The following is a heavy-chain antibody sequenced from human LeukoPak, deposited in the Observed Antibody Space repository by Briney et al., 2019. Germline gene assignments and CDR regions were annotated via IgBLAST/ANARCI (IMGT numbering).Heavy chain of an antibody. Sequence: GGSLRLSCAASGITFSSYGMSWVRQAPGKGLEWVSSISSTGGTTYYADSVKGRFTISRDNSKNTLYLQMNSLRAEDTAVYYCAKVPLIAAPKHFDYWGQGTLVTVSS. CDR2: ISSTGGTT. CDR1: GITFSSYG. D-gene: IGHD5-12*01. J-gene: IGHJ4*02. CDR3: AKVPLIAAPKHFDY. V-gene: IGHV3-23*01.